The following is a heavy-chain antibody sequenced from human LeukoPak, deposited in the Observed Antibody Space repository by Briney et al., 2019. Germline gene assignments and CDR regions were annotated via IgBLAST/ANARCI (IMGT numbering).Heavy chain of an antibody. CDR1: GFTFSSYG. V-gene: IGHV1-24*01. CDR3: ANRVRGSQWELLWFDP. Sequence: GGSLRLSCAASGFTFSSYGMHWLRQAHGEGLEWMGGFDPEDGETIYAQKFQGRVTMTEDTSTDTAYMELSSLRSEDTAVYYCANRVRGSQWELLWFDPWGQGTLVTVSS. D-gene: IGHD1-26*01. CDR2: FDPEDGET. J-gene: IGHJ5*02.